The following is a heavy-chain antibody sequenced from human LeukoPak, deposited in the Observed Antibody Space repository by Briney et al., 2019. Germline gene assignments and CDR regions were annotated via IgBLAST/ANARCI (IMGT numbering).Heavy chain of an antibody. CDR3: ARGIWSTTLTAYYLDY. V-gene: IGHV3-7*01. J-gene: IGHJ4*02. Sequence: GGSLRLSCAASGFTFSSYWMSWVRQAPGKGLEWVANIKQDGSEKYYVDSVKGRFTISRDNAKNSLFLQMNSLRAEDTAVYYCARGIWSTTLTAYYLDYWGQGTPVTVSS. D-gene: IGHD2-21*02. CDR2: IKQDGSEK. CDR1: GFTFSSYW.